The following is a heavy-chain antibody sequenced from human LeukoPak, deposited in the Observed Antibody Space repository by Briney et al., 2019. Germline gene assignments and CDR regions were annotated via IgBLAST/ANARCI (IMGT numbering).Heavy chain of an antibody. J-gene: IGHJ5*02. CDR1: GGSISDYY. D-gene: IGHD2-2*01. CDR3: ARLGLSQLLSHNWFDP. CDR2: IYPSGST. Sequence: SETLSLTCTVSGGSISDYYWNWIRQPPGKGLEWIGYIYPSGSTHSNPSLRSRGTTSVDMSKNQFSLKLCCVPAADTAVYFCARLGLSQLLSHNWFDPWGQGTLVTVSS. V-gene: IGHV4-4*09.